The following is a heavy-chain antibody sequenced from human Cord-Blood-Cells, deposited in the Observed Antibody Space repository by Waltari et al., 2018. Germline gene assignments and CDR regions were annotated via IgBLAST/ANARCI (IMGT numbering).Heavy chain of an antibody. CDR1: GYTFTGYY. Sequence: VQLVQSGAEVKKPGASVKVSCKASGYTFTGYYMHWVRQAPGQGLEWMGWINPNSGGTNYAQKFQGRVTMTRDTSISTAYMELSRLRSDDTAVYYCARDGPRITMVRGVIDYWGQGTLVTVSS. CDR3: ARDGPRITMVRGVIDY. J-gene: IGHJ4*02. CDR2: INPNSGGT. V-gene: IGHV1-2*02. D-gene: IGHD3-10*01.